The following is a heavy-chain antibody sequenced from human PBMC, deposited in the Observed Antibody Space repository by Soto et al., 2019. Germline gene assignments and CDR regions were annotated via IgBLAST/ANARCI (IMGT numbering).Heavy chain of an antibody. J-gene: IGHJ4*02. Sequence: EVQLLESGGGLVQPGGSLRLSCAASGFTFSSYAMSWVRQAPGKGLEWVSAISGSGGSTFYADSVKGRFTISRDNSKNTVYLQMNSLRDEDTGVYYCAREEGQESSGWYWGQGTLVTVSS. D-gene: IGHD6-19*01. CDR1: GFTFSSYA. V-gene: IGHV3-23*01. CDR2: ISGSGGST. CDR3: AREEGQESSGWY.